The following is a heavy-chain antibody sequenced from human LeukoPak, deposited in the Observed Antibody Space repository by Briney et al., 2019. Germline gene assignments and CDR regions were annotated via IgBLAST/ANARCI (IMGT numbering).Heavy chain of an antibody. CDR2: IIPIFGTA. Sequence: SVKVSCKGFGFTFNSYAISWVRQAPGQGLDWMGMIIPIFGTANYARKFEGRVPITTDESTSTAYIDLSSLTSEDPAVYYCASRQKAVAGTTFGEYFQHWGQGTLVTVSS. CDR3: ASRQKAVAGTTFGEYFQH. V-gene: IGHV1-69*05. D-gene: IGHD6-19*01. J-gene: IGHJ1*01. CDR1: GFTFNSYA.